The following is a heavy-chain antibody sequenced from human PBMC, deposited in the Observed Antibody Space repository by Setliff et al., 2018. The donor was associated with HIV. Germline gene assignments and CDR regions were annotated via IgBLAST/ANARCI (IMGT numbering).Heavy chain of an antibody. CDR2: MHPNSGAT. J-gene: IGHJ1*01. V-gene: IGHV1-2*02. CDR1: GYTFTASY. CDR3: ARGADASGYFYREYFQH. Sequence: ASVKVSCKTSGYTFTASYLHWVRQAPGQGLQWMGWMHPNSGATKYAQKFRDRVTITADESTSTAYMELSRLRSEDTAVYYCARGADASGYFYREYFQHWGQGTLVTVSS. D-gene: IGHD3-22*01.